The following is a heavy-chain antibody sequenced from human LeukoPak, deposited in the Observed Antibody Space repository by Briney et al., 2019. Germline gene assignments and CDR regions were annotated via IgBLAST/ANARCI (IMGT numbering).Heavy chain of an antibody. Sequence: ASVKVSCKTSGYTFTGYYILWVRQAPGQGLEWMGRINPDSGGTNFAQRFQGRVTLTRDTSISTAYMELSRLRSDDTAVYYCARELGASYNWFDPWGQGTLVTVSS. D-gene: IGHD3-16*01. CDR3: ARELGASYNWFDP. CDR1: GYTFTGYY. CDR2: INPDSGGT. J-gene: IGHJ5*02. V-gene: IGHV1-2*06.